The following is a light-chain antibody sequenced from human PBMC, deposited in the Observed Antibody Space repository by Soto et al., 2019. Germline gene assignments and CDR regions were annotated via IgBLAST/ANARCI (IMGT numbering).Light chain of an antibody. Sequence: EIVLTQSPGTLSLSPGERATLSCRASQSVSSSYLAWYQRKPGQAPRLLIYGASSRATGIPDRFSGSGSGTDLTLSICRLEPEDFAVYYCQQYGSSPVTFGQGTKVEIK. V-gene: IGKV3-20*01. J-gene: IGKJ1*01. CDR2: GAS. CDR1: QSVSSSY. CDR3: QQYGSSPVT.